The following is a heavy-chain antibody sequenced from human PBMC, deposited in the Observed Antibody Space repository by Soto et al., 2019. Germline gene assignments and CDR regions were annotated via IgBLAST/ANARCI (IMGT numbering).Heavy chain of an antibody. CDR1: GGSISSGDYY. D-gene: IGHD5-12*01. V-gene: IGHV4-30-4*01. CDR3: AREPYSGYESGDYYFDY. Sequence: SETLSLTCTVSGGSISSGDYYWSWIRQPPGKGLEWIGYIYYSGSTYYNPSLKSRVTISVDTSKNQFSLKLSSVTAADTAVYYCAREPYSGYESGDYYFDYWGQGTLVTVSS. CDR2: IYYSGST. J-gene: IGHJ4*02.